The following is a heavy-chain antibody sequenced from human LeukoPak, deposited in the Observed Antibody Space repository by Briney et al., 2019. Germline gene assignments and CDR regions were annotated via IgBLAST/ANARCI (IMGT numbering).Heavy chain of an antibody. Sequence: GGSLRLSCSASGFTFSSYAMSWVRQAPGKGLEWVGFIRSKLYGGTPDYAASVKDRFTISRDDSKSIAYLQMNSLKTEDTAMYYCTRVDYYSTSAFFDYWGQGTLVTVSS. V-gene: IGHV3-49*04. CDR2: IRSKLYGGTP. D-gene: IGHD2-21*01. J-gene: IGHJ4*02. CDR3: TRVDYYSTSAFFDY. CDR1: GFTFSSYA.